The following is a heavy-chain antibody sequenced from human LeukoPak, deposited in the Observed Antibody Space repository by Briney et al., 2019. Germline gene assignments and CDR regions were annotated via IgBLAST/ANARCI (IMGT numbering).Heavy chain of an antibody. CDR3: QGGGYYDSSGYYVAGEYYFDY. J-gene: IGHJ4*02. V-gene: IGHV4-39*01. CDR1: GGSISSSSYY. CDR2: IYYSGST. Sequence: SETLSLTCTVSGGSISSSSYYWGWIRQPPGKGLEWIGSIYYSGSTYYNPSLKSRVTISVDTSKNQFSLKLSSVTAADTAVYYCQGGGYYDSSGYYVAGEYYFDYWGQGTLVTVSS. D-gene: IGHD3-22*01.